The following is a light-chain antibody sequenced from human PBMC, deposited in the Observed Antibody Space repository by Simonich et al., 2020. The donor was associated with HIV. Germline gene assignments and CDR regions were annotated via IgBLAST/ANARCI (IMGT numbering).Light chain of an antibody. CDR1: SGSVSTTYY. Sequence: QTVVTQEPSFSVSPGGTVTLTCGLNSGSVSTTYYPSWYQQTPGQAPRALIYSTNTRSSGVPDRVSGSILGNKAALTITGAQADDESDYYCVLYMGSAWVFGGGTKLTVL. J-gene: IGLJ3*02. CDR3: VLYMGSAWV. CDR2: STN. V-gene: IGLV8-61*01.